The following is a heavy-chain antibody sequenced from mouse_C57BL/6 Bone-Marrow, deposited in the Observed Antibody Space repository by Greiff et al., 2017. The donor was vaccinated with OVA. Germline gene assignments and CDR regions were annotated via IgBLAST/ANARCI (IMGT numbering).Heavy chain of an antibody. CDR1: GFTFSDYY. CDR3: ARDPYYGSSPYWYFDV. V-gene: IGHV5-16*01. D-gene: IGHD1-1*01. CDR2: INYDGSST. J-gene: IGHJ1*03. Sequence: DVQLVESEGGLVQPGSSMKLSCTASGFTFSDYYMAWVRQVPEKGLEWVANINYDGSSTYYLDSLKSRFIISRENAKNILYLQMSMLKSEDTATYYCARDPYYGSSPYWYFDVWGTGTTVTVSS.